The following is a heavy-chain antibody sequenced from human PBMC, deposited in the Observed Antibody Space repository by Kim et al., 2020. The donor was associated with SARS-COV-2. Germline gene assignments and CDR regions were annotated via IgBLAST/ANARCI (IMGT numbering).Heavy chain of an antibody. CDR1: GYNFIDHY. J-gene: IGHJ4*02. Sequence: ASVKVSCNPSGYNFIDHYIHWVRQAPGQGLEWMGRVNPSDGGTTYSPSFQGRVTMTGDMSTSTVFLELSSLTSDDTAIYFCARSYTGHAGLDSWGQGTLVTVST. CDR3: ARSYTGHAGLDS. V-gene: IGHV1-46*01. CDR2: VNPSDGGT. D-gene: IGHD1-1*01.